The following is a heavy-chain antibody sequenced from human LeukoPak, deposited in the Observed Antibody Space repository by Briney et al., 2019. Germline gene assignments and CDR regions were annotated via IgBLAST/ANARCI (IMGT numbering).Heavy chain of an antibody. J-gene: IGHJ5*01. D-gene: IGHD4-11*01. CDR2: ISGSGGNT. CDR3: AKDLHDYGNYVGWFDS. V-gene: IGHV3-23*01. Sequence: GGSLRLSCVASGFTFSSYAMDWVRQAAGKGLEWVSAISGSGGNTYYVDSVKGRFTISRDHSKTTLFLQMNSLRAEDTAVYYCAKDLHDYGNYVGWFDSWGQGTLVTVSS. CDR1: GFTFSSYA.